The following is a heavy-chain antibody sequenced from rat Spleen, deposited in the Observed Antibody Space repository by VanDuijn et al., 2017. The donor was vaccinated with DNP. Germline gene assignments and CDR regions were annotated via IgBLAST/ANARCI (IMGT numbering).Heavy chain of an antibody. D-gene: IGHD1-11*01. Sequence: EVQLVESGGGLVQPGRSLKLSCAASGFTFSDYYMAWVRQAPTKGLEWVASISYDGGSTYYRDSVKGRFTISRDDAKTTLYLQMDSLRSEDTATYYCARDNYGTNGAMDAWGQGTAVTVSS. CDR3: ARDNYGTNGAMDA. CDR1: GFTFSDYY. CDR2: ISYDGGST. V-gene: IGHV5-20*01. J-gene: IGHJ4*01.